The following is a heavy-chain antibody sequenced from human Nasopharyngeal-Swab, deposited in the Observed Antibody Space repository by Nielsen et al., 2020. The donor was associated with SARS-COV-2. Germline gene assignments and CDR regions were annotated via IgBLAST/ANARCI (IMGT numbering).Heavy chain of an antibody. V-gene: IGHV4-31*02. J-gene: IGHJ6*03. D-gene: IGHD3-10*01. CDR2: IYYSGST. Sequence: WIRPRPGKGLEWIGHIYYSGSTYYNPSLKSRVTISVDTSKNQFSLKLSSVTAADTAVYYCARESGRVGSYFYYYYYMDVWGKGTTVTVSS. CDR3: ARESGRVGSYFYYYYYMDV.